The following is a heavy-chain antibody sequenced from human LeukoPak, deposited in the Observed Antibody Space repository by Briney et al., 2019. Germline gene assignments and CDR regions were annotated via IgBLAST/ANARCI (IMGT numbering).Heavy chain of an antibody. J-gene: IGHJ4*02. Sequence: SETMSLTCTVSGGSISSYYWSWIRQPPGKGLKWIGYSYYSGTTTFHPSLKSRVTISVGTTKNQVSLKLSSVTAADTAVYYCARGSGWYYYWGQGTLVTVSS. V-gene: IGHV4-59*01. D-gene: IGHD6-19*01. CDR2: SYYSGTT. CDR3: ARGSGWYYY. CDR1: GGSISSYY.